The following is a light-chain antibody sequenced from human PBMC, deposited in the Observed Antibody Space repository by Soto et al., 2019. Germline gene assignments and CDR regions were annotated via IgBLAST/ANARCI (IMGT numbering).Light chain of an antibody. Sequence: EMVMTQSPATLSVSPGETVTLSCRASQSVSNYLAWYQHKPGQPPRLLIYGASTKAPGIAARFNGGGSGTEFTLTISSLQSEDFGVYYCQQYDNWPPRLTFGGGTKVEIK. CDR1: QSVSNY. CDR2: GAS. V-gene: IGKV3D-15*01. CDR3: QQYDNWPPRLT. J-gene: IGKJ4*01.